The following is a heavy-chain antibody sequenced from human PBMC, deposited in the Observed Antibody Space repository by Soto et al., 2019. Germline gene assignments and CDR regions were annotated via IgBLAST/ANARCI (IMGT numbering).Heavy chain of an antibody. V-gene: IGHV6-1*01. CDR2: TYYRSRWYN. CDR1: GDSVSSNSAA. CDR3: AGTTSRRWYYMKV. Sequence: PSQSLSLTCAISGDSVSSNSAAWNWIRLSPSRGLEWLARTYYRSRWYNDYAVSVRSRITVNPDTSKNQFSLQLTSVTPEDTAVYYCAGTTSRRWYYMKVWGKGTTDTVSS. D-gene: IGHD1-7*01. J-gene: IGHJ6*03.